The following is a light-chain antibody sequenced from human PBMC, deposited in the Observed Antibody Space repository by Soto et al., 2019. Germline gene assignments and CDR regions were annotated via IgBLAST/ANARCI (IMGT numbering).Light chain of an antibody. CDR1: QDINSW. J-gene: IGKJ4*01. CDR2: AAS. CDR3: QQYNVYPLT. V-gene: IGKV1D-16*01. Sequence: DVQMTQSPSSLSASVGDRVTITCRASQDINSWLAWYQQKPGQAPKSLIYAASSLQTGVPSRFSGSESGTDFTLTISSLQPEDSATYYCQQYNVYPLTFGGGTKVELK.